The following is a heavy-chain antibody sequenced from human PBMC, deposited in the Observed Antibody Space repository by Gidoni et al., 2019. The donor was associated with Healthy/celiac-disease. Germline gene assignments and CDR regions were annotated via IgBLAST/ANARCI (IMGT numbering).Heavy chain of an antibody. CDR1: GYTFTGYY. V-gene: IGHV1-2*02. CDR3: ARDLDIVVVPAAGGSVNWFDP. Sequence: QVQLVQSGAEVKKPGASVKVSCKASGYTFTGYYMPWVRQAPGQGLEWMGWINPNSGGTNYAQKFQGRVTMTRDTSISTAYMELSRLRSDDTAVYYCARDLDIVVVPAAGGSVNWFDPWGQGTLVTVSS. J-gene: IGHJ5*02. CDR2: INPNSGGT. D-gene: IGHD2-2*01.